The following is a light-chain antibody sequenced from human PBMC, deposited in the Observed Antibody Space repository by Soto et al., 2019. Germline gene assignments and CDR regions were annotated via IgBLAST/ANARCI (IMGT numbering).Light chain of an antibody. V-gene: IGKV3-15*01. Sequence: EIVMTQSPATLSLSPGERATLSCRASQTIDNTLAWYQRKPGQAPRLLIYDASTRATGVPARFSGSGSGTDFTLTISSLQSEDFAVYYCQHYNYWPYTFSQGTKV. CDR3: QHYNYWPYT. J-gene: IGKJ2*01. CDR1: QTIDNT. CDR2: DAS.